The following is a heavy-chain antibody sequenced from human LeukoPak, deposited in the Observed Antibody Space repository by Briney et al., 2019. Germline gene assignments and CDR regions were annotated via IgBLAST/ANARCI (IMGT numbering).Heavy chain of an antibody. CDR2: INHSGST. D-gene: IGHD5-18*01. CDR1: GGSFSGYY. CDR3: ARGLVDTAMVSGCMDV. Sequence: SETLSLTCAVYGGSFSGYYWSWIRQPPGKGLEWIGEINHSGSTNYIPSLKSRVTISVDTSKNQFSLKLSSVTAADTAVYYCARGLVDTAMVSGCMDVWGQGTTVTVSS. J-gene: IGHJ6*02. V-gene: IGHV4-34*01.